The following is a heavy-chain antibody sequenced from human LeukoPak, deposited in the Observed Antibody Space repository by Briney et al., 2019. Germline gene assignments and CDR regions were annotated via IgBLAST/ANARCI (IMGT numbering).Heavy chain of an antibody. CDR1: GFTVSSNY. CDR3: ARAPTDSSAKLYYFDY. CDR2: IYSGGST. J-gene: IGHJ4*02. D-gene: IGHD6-25*01. Sequence: PGGSLRLSCAASGFTVSSNYMSWVRQAPGKGLEWVSVIYSGGSTYYADSVKGRFTISRDNSKNTLYLQMNGLRAEDTAVYYCARAPTDSSAKLYYFDYWGQRTLVTVSS. V-gene: IGHV3-66*01.